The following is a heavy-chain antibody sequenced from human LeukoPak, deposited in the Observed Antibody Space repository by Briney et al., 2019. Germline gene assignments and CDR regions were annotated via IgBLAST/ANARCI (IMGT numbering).Heavy chain of an antibody. D-gene: IGHD6-19*01. CDR1: GDSVSSKNDA. Sequence: SQTLSLTCVVSGDSVSSKNDAWNWIRQSPSRGLEWLGRTYYRSKWYNDYAESMEGRMTISQDTSKNQYSLHLNSVTPDDTAVYYCARDFGTTGWHTFDYWGQGTLVTVSS. J-gene: IGHJ4*02. CDR3: ARDFGTTGWHTFDY. CDR2: TYYRSKWYN. V-gene: IGHV6-1*01.